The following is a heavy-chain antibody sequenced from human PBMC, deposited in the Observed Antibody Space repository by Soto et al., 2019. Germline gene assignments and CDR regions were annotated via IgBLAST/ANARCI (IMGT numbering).Heavy chain of an antibody. CDR3: ARRHESGGNSEASEM. CDR2: ILPIFGTA. Sequence: QVQLVQSGAEVKKPGSSVKVSCKASGGTFSTSSINWLRQAPGQRPEWMGTILPIFGTADYAQKFRDRVTTTAEKSTSTAYMERRRIFSADAAGYCCARRHESGGNSEASEMWGQGTVV. J-gene: IGHJ4*01. V-gene: IGHV1-69*14. CDR1: GGTFSTSS. D-gene: IGHD1-1*01.